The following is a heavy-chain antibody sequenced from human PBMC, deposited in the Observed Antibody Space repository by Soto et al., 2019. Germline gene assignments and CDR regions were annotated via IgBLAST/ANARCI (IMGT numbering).Heavy chain of an antibody. CDR3: AKGKGERSYYDSSGYLDV. V-gene: IGHV3-9*01. D-gene: IGHD3-22*01. CDR2: ISCSSGSI. Sequence: SLRLSCAASGFTFDDFAMHWVRQAPGKGLEWVSGISCSSGSIDYADSVKGRFTISRDNDKNSLYLQMNSLRAEDTALYYCAKGKGERSYYDSSGYLDVWGQGTTVTVSS. CDR1: GFTFDDFA. J-gene: IGHJ6*02.